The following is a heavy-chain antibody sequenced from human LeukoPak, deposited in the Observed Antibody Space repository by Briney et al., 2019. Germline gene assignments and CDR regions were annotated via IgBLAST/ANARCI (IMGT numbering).Heavy chain of an antibody. CDR3: AKDQGYNWNDWYYGMDV. V-gene: IGHV3-30*02. J-gene: IGHJ6*02. CDR1: GITFSSYG. Sequence: PGGSLRLSCAASGITFSSYGMHWVRQAPGKGLEWVAVIWYDGSNKYYADSVKGRFTISRDNSKNTLYLQMNSLRAEDTAVYYCAKDQGYNWNDWYYGMDVWGQGTTVTVSS. D-gene: IGHD1-20*01. CDR2: IWYDGSNK.